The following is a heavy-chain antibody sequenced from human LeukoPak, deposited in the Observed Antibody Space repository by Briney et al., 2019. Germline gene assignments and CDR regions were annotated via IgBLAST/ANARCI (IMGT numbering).Heavy chain of an antibody. CDR1: GFTFTSYA. J-gene: IGHJ6*03. Sequence: GGSLRLSCAASGFTFTSYAMSWVRQAPGKGLEWVSSISGSGGGTFYADSVKGRFTTSRDNSKNTLYLQMNSLRVEDTAVYYCAKAPRFGDHATEYYYYYMHVWGKGTTVTVSS. D-gene: IGHD3-16*01. CDR3: AKAPRFGDHATEYYYYYMHV. V-gene: IGHV3-23*01. CDR2: ISGSGGGT.